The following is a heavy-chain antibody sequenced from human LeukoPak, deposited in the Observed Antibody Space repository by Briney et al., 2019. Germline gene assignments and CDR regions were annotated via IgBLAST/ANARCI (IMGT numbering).Heavy chain of an antibody. D-gene: IGHD1-26*01. CDR3: ARDPIVGAPGGMDV. CDR2: IRYDRSNK. V-gene: IGHV3-30*02. J-gene: IGHJ6*02. Sequence: PGGSLRLSCAASGFTFSSYGMHWVRQAPGKGLEWVAFIRYDRSNKYYADSVKGRFTISRDNSKNTLYLQMNSLRAEDTAVYYCARDPIVGAPGGMDVWGQGTTVTVSS. CDR1: GFTFSSYG.